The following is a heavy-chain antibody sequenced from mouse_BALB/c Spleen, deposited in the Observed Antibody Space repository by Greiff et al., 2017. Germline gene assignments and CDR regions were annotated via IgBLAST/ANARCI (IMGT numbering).Heavy chain of an antibody. Sequence: QVQLQQSGPGLVAPSQSLSITCTVSGFSLTDYGVSWIRQPPGKGLEWLGVIWGGGSTYYNSALKSRLSISKDNSKSQVFLKMNSLQTDDTAMYYCAKHLYGNYGAMDYWGQGTSVTVSS. CDR2: IWGGGST. V-gene: IGHV2-6-5*01. CDR1: GFSLTDYG. CDR3: AKHLYGNYGAMDY. D-gene: IGHD2-1*01. J-gene: IGHJ4*01.